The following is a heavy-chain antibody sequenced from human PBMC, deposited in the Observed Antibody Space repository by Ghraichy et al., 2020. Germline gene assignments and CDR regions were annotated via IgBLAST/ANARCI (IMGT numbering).Heavy chain of an antibody. Sequence: SETLSLTCAVSGYSISSGYYWGWIRQPPGKGLEWIGSIYHSGSTYYNPSLKSRVTISVDTSKNQFSLKLSSVTAADTAVYYCARALVGRNVWELPPFDYWGQGTLVTVSS. D-gene: IGHD1-26*01. CDR3: ARALVGRNVWELPPFDY. J-gene: IGHJ4*02. CDR2: IYHSGST. V-gene: IGHV4-38-2*01. CDR1: GYSISSGYY.